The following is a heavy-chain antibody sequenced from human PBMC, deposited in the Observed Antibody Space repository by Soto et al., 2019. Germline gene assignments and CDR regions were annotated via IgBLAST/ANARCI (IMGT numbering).Heavy chain of an antibody. CDR3: ARDRFIAAPTLGYYYGMDV. CDR2: INPSGGST. Sequence: ASVKVSCKAPGYTFTSYYMHWVRQAPGQGLEWMGIINPSGGSTSYAQKFQGRVTMTRDTSTSTVYMELSSLRSEDTAVYYCARDRFIAAPTLGYYYGMDVWGQGTTVTVSS. J-gene: IGHJ6*02. V-gene: IGHV1-46*01. CDR1: GYTFTSYY. D-gene: IGHD6-13*01.